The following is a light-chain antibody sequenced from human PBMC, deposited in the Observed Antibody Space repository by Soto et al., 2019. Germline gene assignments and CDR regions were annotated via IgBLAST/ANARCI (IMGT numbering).Light chain of an antibody. V-gene: IGLV2-11*01. J-gene: IGLJ3*02. CDR1: SSDVGRYDY. Sequence: QSVLTQPRSVSGSPGQSVTISCTGTSSDVGRYDYVSWYRQDAGKAPKVIIYEVFQRPSGVPDRFSGSKSGNTASLTISGLQAEDEADYYCCAHAGSHTWVFGGGTQLTVL. CDR2: EVF. CDR3: CAHAGSHTWV.